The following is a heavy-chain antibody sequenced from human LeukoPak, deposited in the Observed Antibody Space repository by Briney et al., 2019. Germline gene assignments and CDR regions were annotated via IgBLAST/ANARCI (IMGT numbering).Heavy chain of an antibody. D-gene: IGHD1-26*01. V-gene: IGHV4-34*01. CDR3: ARGLGATERYFQH. CDR2: INHSGST. J-gene: IGHJ1*01. Sequence: SETLSLTCAVYGGSFSGYYWSWIRQPPGKGLEWIGEINHSGSTDYNPSLKSRVTISVDTSKNQFSPKLSSVTAADTAVYYCARGLGATERYFQHWGQGTLVTVSS. CDR1: GGSFSGYY.